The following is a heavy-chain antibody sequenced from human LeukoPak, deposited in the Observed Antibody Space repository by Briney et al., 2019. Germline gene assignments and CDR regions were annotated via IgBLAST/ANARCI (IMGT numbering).Heavy chain of an antibody. J-gene: IGHJ4*02. V-gene: IGHV1-69*13. D-gene: IGHD1-26*01. Sequence: GASVKVSCKASGGTFSSYAISWVRQAPGQGLEWMGGIIPIFGTANYAQKFQGRVTITADESTSTAYMELSSLRSEDTAVYYCGGSRLDYFDCWSQGTLVTVSS. CDR3: GGSRLDYFDC. CDR1: GGTFSSYA. CDR2: IIPIFGTA.